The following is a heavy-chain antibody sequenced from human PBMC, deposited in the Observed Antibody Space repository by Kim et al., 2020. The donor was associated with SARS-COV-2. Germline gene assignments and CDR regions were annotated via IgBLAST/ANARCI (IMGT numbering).Heavy chain of an antibody. J-gene: IGHJ4*02. Sequence: NYNPSLKSRVTISVDKSKNQFSLKLSSVTAADTAVYYCARFIVGATAFDYWGQGTLVTVSS. D-gene: IGHD1-26*01. CDR3: ARFIVGATAFDY. V-gene: IGHV4-4*02.